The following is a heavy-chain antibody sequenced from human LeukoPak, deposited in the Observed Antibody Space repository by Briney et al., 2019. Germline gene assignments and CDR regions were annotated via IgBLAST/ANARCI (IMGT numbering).Heavy chain of an antibody. CDR2: ISYDGSNE. V-gene: IGHV3-30*03. Sequence: SGGSLRLSCVASGFTFRSYGMHWVRQGPGKGLEWVAVISYDGSNEYYADSVKGRFTISRDNAKNSLFLQVNSLRAEDTAVYYCARSSGTYHFDYWGQGTLVTVSS. D-gene: IGHD1-26*01. J-gene: IGHJ4*02. CDR3: ARSSGTYHFDY. CDR1: GFTFRSYG.